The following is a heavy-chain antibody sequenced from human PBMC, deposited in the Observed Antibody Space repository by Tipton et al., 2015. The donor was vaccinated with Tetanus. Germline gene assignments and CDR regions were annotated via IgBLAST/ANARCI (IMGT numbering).Heavy chain of an antibody. CDR2: SWYDGTDK. V-gene: IGHV3-33*01. D-gene: IGHD2-15*01. CDR3: AREADCSGGSCFSGDFDN. J-gene: IGHJ4*02. CDR1: GFIFSSYG. Sequence: AASGFIFSSYGIHWVRQAPGKGLEWVAVSWYDGTDKYYADSVKGRFTISRDNSKNTLYLKMNSLRAEDTAVYYCAREADCSGGSCFSGDFDNWGPGTQVTVSS.